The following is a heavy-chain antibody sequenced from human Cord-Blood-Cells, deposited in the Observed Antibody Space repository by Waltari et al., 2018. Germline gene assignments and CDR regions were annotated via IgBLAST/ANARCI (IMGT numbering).Heavy chain of an antibody. CDR1: GGSISSYY. D-gene: IGHD3-10*01. CDR2: IYTSGST. CDR3: ARGITMVRGVTGWFDP. J-gene: IGHJ5*02. V-gene: IGHV4-4*07. Sequence: QVQLQESGPGLVKPSETLSLTCTVSGGSISSYYWSWIRQPAGKGLEWIGRIYTSGSTNYNPSLKSRVTMSVDTSKNQFSLKLSSVIAADTAVYYCARGITMVRGVTGWFDPWGQGTLVTVSS.